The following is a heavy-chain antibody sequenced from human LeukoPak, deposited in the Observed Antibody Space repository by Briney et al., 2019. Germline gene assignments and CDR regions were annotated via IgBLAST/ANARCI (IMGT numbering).Heavy chain of an antibody. CDR1: GFTFSDYY. D-gene: IGHD1-26*01. Sequence: GGSPRLSCAASGFTFSDYYMSWIRQAPGKGLEWVSYISSSGSTIYYADSVKGRFTISRDNAKNSLYLQMNSLRAEDTAVYYCARDRYSGSYPLDYWGQGTLVTVSS. CDR2: ISSSGSTI. CDR3: ARDRYSGSYPLDY. V-gene: IGHV3-11*01. J-gene: IGHJ4*02.